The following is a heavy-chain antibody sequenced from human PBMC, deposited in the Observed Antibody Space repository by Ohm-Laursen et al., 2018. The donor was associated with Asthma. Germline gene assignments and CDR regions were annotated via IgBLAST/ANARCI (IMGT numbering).Heavy chain of an antibody. J-gene: IGHJ3*02. D-gene: IGHD3-22*01. CDR2: ISYDGSNK. V-gene: IGHV3-30-3*01. CDR3: ATNTSYYDPSGWAFDI. CDR1: GFTFSSFS. Sequence: SLRLSCSASGFTFSSFSMHWVRQAPGKGLEWVAVISYDGSNKYYADSVKGRFTISRDNSKNTLYLQMNSLRAEDTAVYYCATNTSYYDPSGWAFDIWGQGTMVTVSS.